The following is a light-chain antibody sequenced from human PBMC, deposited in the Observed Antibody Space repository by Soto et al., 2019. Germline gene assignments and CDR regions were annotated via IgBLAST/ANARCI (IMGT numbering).Light chain of an antibody. CDR2: CHN. Sequence: QSVLTQPPSASGTPGQRVTISCSGSSSNIGSNAVNWYQQLPGTAPKLLISCHNQRPSGVPDRFSGSKSGTSASLAISGLQSEDEGDYYCATWDESLNGWLFGGGTKLTVL. CDR3: ATWDESLNGWL. J-gene: IGLJ2*01. CDR1: SSNIGSNA. V-gene: IGLV1-44*01.